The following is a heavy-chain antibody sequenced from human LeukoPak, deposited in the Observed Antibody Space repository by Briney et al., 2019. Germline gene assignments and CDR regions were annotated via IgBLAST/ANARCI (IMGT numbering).Heavy chain of an antibody. J-gene: IGHJ4*02. Sequence: SVKVSCKASGGTFSSYTISWVRQAPGQGLEWIGRIIPIRGIANYAQKFEGRVTITADKSTSTAYMELSSLRCEDTAVYYCASDSSSSWYWWGQGTLVTVSS. CDR2: IIPIRGIA. CDR3: ASDSSSSWYW. V-gene: IGHV1-69*02. D-gene: IGHD6-13*01. CDR1: GGTFSSYT.